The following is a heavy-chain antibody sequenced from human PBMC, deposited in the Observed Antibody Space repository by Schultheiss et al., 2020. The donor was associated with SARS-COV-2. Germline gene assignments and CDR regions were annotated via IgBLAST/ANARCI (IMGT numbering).Heavy chain of an antibody. CDR3: ATYKSGRNAPVFDF. Sequence: GGSLILSCAASGFTFSNAWMSWVRQAPGKGLEWVGRIKSKTDGGTTDYAVPVKGRFTISRDDSYNTLYLQMNSLKTEDTAVYYCATYKSGRNAPVFDFWGQGTLVTVSS. CDR2: IKSKTDGGTT. CDR1: GFTFSNAW. D-gene: IGHD1-26*01. J-gene: IGHJ4*02. V-gene: IGHV3-15*01.